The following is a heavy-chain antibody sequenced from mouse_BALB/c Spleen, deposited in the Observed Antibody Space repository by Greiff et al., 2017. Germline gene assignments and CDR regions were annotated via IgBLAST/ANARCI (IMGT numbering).Heavy chain of an antibody. CDR3: ARWDGNYEGFAY. Sequence: VQLQQSGAELVRPGTSVKVSCKASGYAFTNYLIEWVKQRPGQGLEWIGVINPGSGGTNYNEKFKGKATLTADKSSSTAYMQLSSLTSDDSAVYFCARWDGNYEGFAYWGQGTLVTVSA. D-gene: IGHD2-1*01. CDR1: GYAFTNYL. J-gene: IGHJ3*01. V-gene: IGHV1-54*01. CDR2: INPGSGGT.